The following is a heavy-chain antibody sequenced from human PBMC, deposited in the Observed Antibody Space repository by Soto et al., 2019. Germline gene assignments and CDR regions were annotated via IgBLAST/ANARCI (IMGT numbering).Heavy chain of an antibody. CDR1: GFTFDDYA. J-gene: IGHJ4*02. V-gene: IGHV3-9*01. D-gene: IGHD4-17*01. CDR2: ISWNSGSI. CDR3: AKALDYGDYQPLDY. Sequence: GGSLRLSCAASGFTFDDYAMHWVRQAPGKGLEWVSGISWNSGSIGYADSVKGRFTISRDNAKNSLYLQMNSLRAEDTALYYCAKALDYGDYQPLDYWGQGTLVTVSS.